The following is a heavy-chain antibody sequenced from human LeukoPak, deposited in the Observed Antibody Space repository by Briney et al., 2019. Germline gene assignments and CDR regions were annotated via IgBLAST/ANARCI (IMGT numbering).Heavy chain of an antibody. CDR3: ARTYDILTGYHDY. J-gene: IGHJ4*02. CDR1: GGTFSSYA. D-gene: IGHD3-9*01. V-gene: IGHV1-8*02. CDR2: MNPNSGNT. Sequence: GASVKVSCKASGGTFSSYAINWVRQATGQGLEWMGWMNPNSGNTGYAQKFQGRVTMTRNTSISTAYMELSSLRSEDTAVYYCARTYDILTGYHDYWGQGTLVTVSS.